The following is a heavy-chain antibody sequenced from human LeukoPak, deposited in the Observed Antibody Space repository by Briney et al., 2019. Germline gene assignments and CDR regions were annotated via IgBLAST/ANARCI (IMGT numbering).Heavy chain of an antibody. D-gene: IGHD5-18*01. V-gene: IGHV1-18*01. CDR3: ARDPGIQLWLSYYYMDV. J-gene: IGHJ6*03. Sequence: GASVKVSCKASGYTFTSYGISWVRQAPGQGLEWMGWISAYNGNTNYAQKLQGRVTMTTDTSTSTAYMELRSLRSDDTAVYYCARDPGIQLWLSYYYMDVWGKGTTVTVSS. CDR2: ISAYNGNT. CDR1: GYTFTSYG.